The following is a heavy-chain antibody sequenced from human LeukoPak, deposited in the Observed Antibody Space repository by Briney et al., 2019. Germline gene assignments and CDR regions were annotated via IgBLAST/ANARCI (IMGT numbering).Heavy chain of an antibody. J-gene: IGHJ4*02. V-gene: IGHV4-59*01. D-gene: IGHD3-16*02. CDR2: IYPSGST. CDR3: ASDYPPGSYRFDY. CDR1: GGSISSYY. Sequence: SETLSLTCTVSGGSISSYYWSWIRQPPGKGLEWIGYIYPSGSTTYNPSLKSRVTISLDTSKNQFSLRLTSVTSADTAVYYCASDYPPGSYRFDYWGQGTLVTISS.